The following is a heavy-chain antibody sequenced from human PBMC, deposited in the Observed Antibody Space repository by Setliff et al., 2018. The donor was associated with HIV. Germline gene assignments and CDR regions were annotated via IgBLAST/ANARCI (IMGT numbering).Heavy chain of an antibody. CDR3: ARLSGGMVPNY. J-gene: IGHJ4*02. CDR2: IHHSGTA. Sequence: SETLSLTCTVSGGSITRTPYYWGWIRQPPGKGLEWIGSIHHSGTAYDNPSLKSRVTISVDPSKNQILLRLSSVAAADPAVYYCARLSGGMVPNYWGQGTQVTVSS. V-gene: IGHV4-39*01. CDR1: GGSITRTPYY. D-gene: IGHD3-10*01.